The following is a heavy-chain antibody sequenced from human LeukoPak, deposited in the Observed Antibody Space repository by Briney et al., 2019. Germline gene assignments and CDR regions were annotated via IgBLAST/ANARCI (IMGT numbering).Heavy chain of an antibody. CDR3: AKDPRYYDSSGYYYGTSSAEYFQH. CDR2: ISYDGSNK. J-gene: IGHJ1*01. D-gene: IGHD3-22*01. V-gene: IGHV3-30*18. Sequence: GGSLRLSCAASGFTFSSYGMHWVRQAPGKGLEWVAVISYDGSNKYYADSVKGRFTISRDNSKNTLYLQMNSLRAEDTAVYYCAKDPRYYDSSGYYYGTSSAEYFQHWGQGTLVTVSS. CDR1: GFTFSSYG.